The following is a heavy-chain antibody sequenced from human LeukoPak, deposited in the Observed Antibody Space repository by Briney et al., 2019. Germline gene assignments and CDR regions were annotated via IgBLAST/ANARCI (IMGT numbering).Heavy chain of an antibody. J-gene: IGHJ3*02. CDR3: ARALTLGMVATDAFGDDAFDI. CDR2: ISSSSSYI. Sequence: GGSLRLSCAASGFTFSSYSMNWVRQAPGKGLEWVSSISSSSSYIYYADSVKGRFTISRDNAKNSLYLQMNSLRAEDTAVYYCARALTLGMVATDAFGDDAFDIWGQGTMVTVSS. CDR1: GFTFSSYS. D-gene: IGHD5-12*01. V-gene: IGHV3-21*01.